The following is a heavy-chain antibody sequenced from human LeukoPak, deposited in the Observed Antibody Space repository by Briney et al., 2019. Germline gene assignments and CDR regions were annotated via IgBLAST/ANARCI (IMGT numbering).Heavy chain of an antibody. CDR1: GYSISSGDY. CDR2: IYHSGST. CDR3: ASVQSGWGGGRYSDY. J-gene: IGHJ4*02. V-gene: IGHV4-38-2*02. D-gene: IGHD6-19*01. Sequence: SETLSLTCTVSGYSISSGDYWGWIRQPPGKGLEWIGSIYHSGSTYYNPSLKSRVTISVDTSKNQFSLKLSSVTAADTAVYYCASVQSGWGGGRYSDYWGQGTLVTVSS.